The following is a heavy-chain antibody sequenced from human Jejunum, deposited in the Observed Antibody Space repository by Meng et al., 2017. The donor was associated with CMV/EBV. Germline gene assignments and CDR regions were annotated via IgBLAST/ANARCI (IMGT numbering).Heavy chain of an antibody. Sequence: CKASVDNFSPAVRWVRQAPGQGLEWMGRIIPIVGITYYAQTFQGRVTITADKSTTTAYMELSSLTSDDTAVYYCARGPRSQVSIWFDSWGQGTLVTVSS. CDR1: VDNFSPA. V-gene: IGHV1-69*04. CDR3: ARGPRSQVSIWFDS. D-gene: IGHD2-15*01. CDR2: IIPIVGIT. J-gene: IGHJ5*01.